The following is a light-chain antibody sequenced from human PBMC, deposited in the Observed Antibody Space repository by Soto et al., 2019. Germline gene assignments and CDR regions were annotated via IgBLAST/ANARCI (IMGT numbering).Light chain of an antibody. V-gene: IGLV1-40*01. CDR1: STNIGADYV. CDR2: GNS. Sequence: QSALTQPPSVSGAPGQTVTISCTGTSTNIGADYVVHWYQQLPGKAPKLLIYGNSNRPSGVPDRFSGSKSGTSASLAITGVQAEDEADDDCQSYDTCLSSYIYVFGTGTKVTVL. J-gene: IGLJ1*01. CDR3: QSYDTCLSSYIYV.